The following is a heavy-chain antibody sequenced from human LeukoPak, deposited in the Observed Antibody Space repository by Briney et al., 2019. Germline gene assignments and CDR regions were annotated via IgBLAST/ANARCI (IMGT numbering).Heavy chain of an antibody. CDR1: GYTFTNYP. D-gene: IGHD1-26*01. CDR3: ARVGSYTFDY. J-gene: IGHJ4*02. Sequence: ASVTVSCKTSGYTFTNYPMHWVRQAPGQRLEWMGWINAGNGNTKYSQKFQGRVTITRDTSASTAYMELSSLRSDDTAVYYCARVGSYTFDYWGQGTLVTVSS. V-gene: IGHV1-3*01. CDR2: INAGNGNT.